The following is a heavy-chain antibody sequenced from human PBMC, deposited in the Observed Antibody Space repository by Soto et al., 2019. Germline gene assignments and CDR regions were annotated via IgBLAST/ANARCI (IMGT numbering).Heavy chain of an antibody. CDR1: GYTFTGYY. D-gene: IGHD3-3*01. Sequence: ASGKVSCKASGYTFTGYYMHWVRQAPGQGLEWMRWINANSGGTNYAQKFQGRVTMTWDRSISTAYMELSRLRSDDTAVYYCAIDWGSGGRFLERSTPRGMDVWGQGTTVTVSS. J-gene: IGHJ6*02. V-gene: IGHV1-2*02. CDR2: INANSGGT. CDR3: AIDWGSGGRFLERSTPRGMDV.